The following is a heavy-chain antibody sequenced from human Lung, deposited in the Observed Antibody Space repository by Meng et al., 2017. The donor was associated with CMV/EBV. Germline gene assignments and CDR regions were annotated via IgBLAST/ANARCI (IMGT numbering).Heavy chain of an antibody. CDR2: ISAYNGNT. CDR1: GYTFTSYG. V-gene: IGHV1-18*01. D-gene: IGHD2-2*01. Sequence: ASVXVSXXASGYTFTSYGISWVRQAPGQGLEWMGWISAYNGNTNYAQKLQGRVTMTTDTSTSTAYMELRSLRSDDTTVYYCARNRSCSSTSCYFDYWGQGTXVTVSS. J-gene: IGHJ4*02. CDR3: ARNRSCSSTSCYFDY.